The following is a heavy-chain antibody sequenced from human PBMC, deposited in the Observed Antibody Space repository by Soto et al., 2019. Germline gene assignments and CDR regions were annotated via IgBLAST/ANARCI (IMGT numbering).Heavy chain of an antibody. Sequence: GGSLRLSCAASGFTFSNHNMNWVRQAPGKGLEWVSYISSSGNTIYYAESVRGRFTISRDNAKDSLYLQMNSLRDEDTAVYFCARDEGYYDRNGRGYFDYWGQGTPVTVSS. CDR1: GFTFSNHN. V-gene: IGHV3-48*02. J-gene: IGHJ4*02. CDR2: ISSSGNTI. D-gene: IGHD3-22*01. CDR3: ARDEGYYDRNGRGYFDY.